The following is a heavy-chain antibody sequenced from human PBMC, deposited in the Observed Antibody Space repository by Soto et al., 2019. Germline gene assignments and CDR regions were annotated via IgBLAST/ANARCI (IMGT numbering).Heavy chain of an antibody. V-gene: IGHV3-30-3*01. Sequence: QVQLVGSGGGVVQPGRSLSLSCAASGFMFSTYAMHWVRQAPGKGLEWVAVILYDGSDIYYGDSGKGRLTITRDNSRNTLYLEMNSLQTEDTAVFYCARHQRRTVTRGDWFDPWGQGTLVTVSS. CDR1: GFMFSTYA. D-gene: IGHD4-4*01. CDR3: ARHQRRTVTRGDWFDP. CDR2: ILYDGSDI. J-gene: IGHJ5*02.